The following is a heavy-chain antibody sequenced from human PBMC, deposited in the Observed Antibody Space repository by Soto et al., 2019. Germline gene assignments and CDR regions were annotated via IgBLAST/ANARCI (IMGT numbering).Heavy chain of an antibody. CDR3: ATDCSGGSCYSHY. J-gene: IGHJ4*02. V-gene: IGHV1-69*02. Sequence: QVQLVQSGAEVKKPGSSVKVSCKASGGTFSRYTISWVRQAPGQGLEWMGRIIPILGIANYAQKFQGRVTITADKSTSTAYMELSSLRSEDTAVYYCATDCSGGSCYSHYWGQGTLVTVSS. CDR2: IIPILGIA. CDR1: GGTFSRYT. D-gene: IGHD2-15*01.